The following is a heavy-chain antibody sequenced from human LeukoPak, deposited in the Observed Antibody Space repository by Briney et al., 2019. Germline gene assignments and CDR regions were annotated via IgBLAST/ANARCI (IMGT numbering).Heavy chain of an antibody. V-gene: IGHV4-61*01. J-gene: IGHJ5*02. CDR1: AGSISSGSYY. Sequence: SETLSLTCTVSAGSISSGSYYWSWIRQPPGKGLEWIGYIYYSGSTNYKSSLKSRVTISVDTSKNQFSLKLSSVTAADTAVYYCARLTGYSSESWFDPWGQGTLVTVSS. CDR3: ARLTGYSSESWFDP. CDR2: IYYSGST. D-gene: IGHD3-9*01.